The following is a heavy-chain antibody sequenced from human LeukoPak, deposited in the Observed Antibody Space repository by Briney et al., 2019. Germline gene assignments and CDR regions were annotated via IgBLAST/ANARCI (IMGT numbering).Heavy chain of an antibody. CDR3: AKEMASSTWYIDY. CDR1: GFTFSNYA. Sequence: PGKSLRLSCAASGFTFSNYAMNWVRQAPGKGLEWVSAISASGGSRFYTDSVKGRFTISRDNSKNTLFLLMNSLRVEDTAVYYCAKEMASSTWYIDYWGQATLVSVSS. V-gene: IGHV3-23*01. CDR2: ISASGGSR. D-gene: IGHD6-13*01. J-gene: IGHJ4*02.